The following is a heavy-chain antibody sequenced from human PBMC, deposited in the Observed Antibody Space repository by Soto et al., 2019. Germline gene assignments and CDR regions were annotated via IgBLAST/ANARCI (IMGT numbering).Heavy chain of an antibody. CDR3: ARGLATQGWFDP. CDR2: INHSGST. CDR1: GGSFSGYY. D-gene: IGHD2-15*01. Sequence: PSETLSLTCAVYGGSFSGYYWSWIRQPPGKGLEWIGEINHSGSTNYNPSLKSRVTISVDTSKNQFSLKLSSVTAADTAVYYCARGLATQGWFDPWGQGTLVTAPQ. J-gene: IGHJ5*02. V-gene: IGHV4-34*01.